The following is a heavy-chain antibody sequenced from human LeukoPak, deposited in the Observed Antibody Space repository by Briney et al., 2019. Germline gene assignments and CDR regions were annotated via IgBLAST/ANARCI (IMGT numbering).Heavy chain of an antibody. CDR1: GYSFTSYG. CDR2: ISAYNGYT. Sequence: ASVKVSCKDSGYSFTSYGMSWVRQAPRQGLEWMGGISAYNGYTTSAQKLLGRVTTTTDPSTSTPYMELRSLRSDDTAVYYCARGPWGATVVTDYCGQATLVTVSS. J-gene: IGHJ4*02. V-gene: IGHV1-18*01. D-gene: IGHD4-17*01. CDR3: ARGPWGATVVTDY.